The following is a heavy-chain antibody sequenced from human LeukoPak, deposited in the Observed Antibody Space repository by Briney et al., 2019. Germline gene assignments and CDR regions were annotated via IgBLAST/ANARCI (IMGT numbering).Heavy chain of an antibody. D-gene: IGHD1-26*01. CDR3: AKHLRATNTYIFFGLDV. CDR1: GFTFKDYG. CDR2: INWNGGGT. Sequence: GGSLRLSCAATGFTFKDYGMHWVRQPPGKGLEWGSGINWNGGGTDYADSVKGGFTISRDNAKNSLYLQMNSLRPEDTALYYCAKHLRATNTYIFFGLDVWGQGPTVTVSS. V-gene: IGHV3-20*04. J-gene: IGHJ6*02.